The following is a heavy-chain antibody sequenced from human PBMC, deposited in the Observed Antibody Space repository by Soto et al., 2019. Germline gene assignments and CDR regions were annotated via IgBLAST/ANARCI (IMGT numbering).Heavy chain of an antibody. J-gene: IGHJ5*02. CDR2: IKQDGSEK. CDR3: AIMIFGLGTDH. Sequence: EVQLGESGGALVQPGGSLRLSCAASGFTFTDYWMNLVRQAPGKGLEWVANIKQDGSEKYYVDSVKGRFTISRDNAKKSLYLQMNSLRAEDKAVYYCAIMIFGLGTDHWGQGTLVTVSS. D-gene: IGHD3-3*01. CDR1: GFTFTDYW. V-gene: IGHV3-7*01.